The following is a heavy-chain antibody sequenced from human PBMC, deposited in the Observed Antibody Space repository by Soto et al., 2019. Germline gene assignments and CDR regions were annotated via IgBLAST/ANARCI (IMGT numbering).Heavy chain of an antibody. V-gene: IGHV4-59*01. Sequence: PSETLSLTCTVSGGSISSYYWSWIRQPPGKGLEWIGYIYYSGSTNYNPSLKSRVTISVDTSKNQFSLKLSSVTAADTAVYYCARVEFLVAAAAPGWFDPSGQGTLVTVSS. D-gene: IGHD6-13*01. CDR2: IYYSGST. CDR1: GGSISSYY. CDR3: ARVEFLVAAAAPGWFDP. J-gene: IGHJ5*02.